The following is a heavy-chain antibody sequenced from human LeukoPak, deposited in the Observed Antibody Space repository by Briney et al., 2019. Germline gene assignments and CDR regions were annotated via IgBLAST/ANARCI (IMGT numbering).Heavy chain of an antibody. V-gene: IGHV4-59*01. CDR3: ARDRAVAGYAFDI. CDR2: IYYSGST. D-gene: IGHD6-19*01. J-gene: IGHJ3*02. Sequence: PSETLSLTCTVSGGSISSYYWSWIRQPPGKGLEWIGYIYYSGSTNYNPSLKSRVTISVDTSKNQFSLKLSSVTAADTAVYYCARDRAVAGYAFDIWGQGTMVTVSS. CDR1: GGSISSYY.